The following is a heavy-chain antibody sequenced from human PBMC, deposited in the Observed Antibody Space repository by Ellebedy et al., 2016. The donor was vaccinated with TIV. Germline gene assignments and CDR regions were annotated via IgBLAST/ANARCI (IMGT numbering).Heavy chain of an antibody. CDR2: INHSGST. D-gene: IGHD2-21*02. J-gene: IGHJ6*02. CDR1: GGSFSGYY. CDR3: ALGVTSRYGLDV. Sequence: SETLSLTCAVYGGSFSGYYWSWIRQPPGKGLEWIGEINHSGSTNYNPSLKSRVIISVDTSKNLFSLKLNSVTAADTAVYYCALGVTSRYGLDVWGQGTTVTVSS. V-gene: IGHV4-34*09.